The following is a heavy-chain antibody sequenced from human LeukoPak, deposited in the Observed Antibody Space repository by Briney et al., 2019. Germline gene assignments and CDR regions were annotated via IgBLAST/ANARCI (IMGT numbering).Heavy chain of an antibody. V-gene: IGHV3-74*01. J-gene: IGHJ4*02. CDR2: INSDVSST. Sequence: GGSLRLSCAVSGFTSSSYLMHWVRHAPGKGLVWVSRINSDVSSTSYADSVKGRFTIYRDNAQNTLYLQVNSLRPEDTAVYYCARASVAGTLIGYWGQGTLVTVSS. D-gene: IGHD6-19*01. CDR3: ARASVAGTLIGY. CDR1: GFTSSSYL.